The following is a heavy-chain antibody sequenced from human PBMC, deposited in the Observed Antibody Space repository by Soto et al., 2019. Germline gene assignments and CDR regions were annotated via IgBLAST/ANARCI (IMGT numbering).Heavy chain of an antibody. J-gene: IGHJ6*02. CDR3: TTEVVVAATNYYGMDV. D-gene: IGHD2-15*01. Sequence: GGSLRLSCAASGFTFSNAWMNWVRQAPGKGLEWVGRTKSKTDGGTTDYAAPVKGRFTISRDDSKNTLYLQMNSLKTEDTAVYYCTTEVVVAATNYYGMDVWGQGTTVTVSS. V-gene: IGHV3-15*07. CDR1: GFTFSNAW. CDR2: TKSKTDGGTT.